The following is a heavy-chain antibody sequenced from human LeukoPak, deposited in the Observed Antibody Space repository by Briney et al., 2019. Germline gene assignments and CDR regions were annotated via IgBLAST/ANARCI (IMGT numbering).Heavy chain of an antibody. D-gene: IGHD5-18*01. V-gene: IGHV1-69*04. CDR3: ARYPVDTAMVTGYYYYGMDV. J-gene: IGHJ6*02. CDR2: IIPILGIA. CDR1: GGTFSSYA. Sequence: SVKVSCKASGGTFSSYAISWVRQAPGQGLEWMGRIIPILGIANYAQKFQGRVTITADKSTSTAYMELSSLRSEDTAVYYCARYPVDTAMVTGYYYYGMDVWGQGTTVTVSS.